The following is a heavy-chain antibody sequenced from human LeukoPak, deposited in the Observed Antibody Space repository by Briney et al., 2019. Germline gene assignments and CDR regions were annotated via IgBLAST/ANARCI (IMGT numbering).Heavy chain of an antibody. D-gene: IGHD1-1*01. CDR3: ARAWGVQLERPQKNWFDP. Sequence: GGSLRLSCAASEFTFSSYSMNWVRQAPGKGLEWVSYITNSGNSKSYADSVKGRFTISRDNTKSSLYLQMNGLRAEDTAVYYCARAWGVQLERPQKNWFDPWGQGTLVTVSS. V-gene: IGHV3-48*01. J-gene: IGHJ5*02. CDR2: ITNSGNSK. CDR1: EFTFSSYS.